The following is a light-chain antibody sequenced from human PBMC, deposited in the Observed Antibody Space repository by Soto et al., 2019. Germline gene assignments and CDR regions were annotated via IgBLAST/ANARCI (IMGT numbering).Light chain of an antibody. J-gene: IGLJ3*02. V-gene: IGLV1-40*01. CDR1: SSNIGAGYD. Sequence: QSVLTQPPSVSGAPGQRVTISCTESSSNIGAGYDVHWYQQLPGTAPKLLIDGNSHRPSGVPDRFSGSKSGTSASLAITGLQAEDEADYYCQSYDSSLSGSVFGGGTKLTVL. CDR2: GNS. CDR3: QSYDSSLSGSV.